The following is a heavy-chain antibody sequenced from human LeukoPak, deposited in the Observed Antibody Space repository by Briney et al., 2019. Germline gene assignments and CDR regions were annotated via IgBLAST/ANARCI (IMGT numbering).Heavy chain of an antibody. CDR1: GFTFSSYG. D-gene: IGHD1-26*01. V-gene: IGHV3-30*03. CDR3: ARDSGSYYFDY. Sequence: QPGGSLRLSCAASGFTFSSYGMHWVRQAPGKGLEWVAVISYDGSNKYYADSVKGRFTISRDNSKNTLYLQMNSLRAEDTAVYYCARDSGSYYFDYWGQGTLVTVSS. CDR2: ISYDGSNK. J-gene: IGHJ4*02.